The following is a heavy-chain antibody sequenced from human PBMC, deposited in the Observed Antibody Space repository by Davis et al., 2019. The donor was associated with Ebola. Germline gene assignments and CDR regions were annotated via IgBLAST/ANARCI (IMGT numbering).Heavy chain of an antibody. CDR2: IYSGGST. Sequence: GESPKIPCAASGFTVSSNYMSWVRQAPGKGLHWVPVIYSGGSTYYADSVKGRFTISRDNSKNTLYLQMNSLRAEETAVYYCARDPPLYSSSWYGYYYGMDVWGKGTTVTVSS. J-gene: IGHJ6*04. CDR3: ARDPPLYSSSWYGYYYGMDV. V-gene: IGHV3-53*01. D-gene: IGHD6-13*01. CDR1: GFTVSSNY.